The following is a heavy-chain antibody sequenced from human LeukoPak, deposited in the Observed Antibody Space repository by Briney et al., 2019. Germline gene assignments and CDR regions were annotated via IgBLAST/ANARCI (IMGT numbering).Heavy chain of an antibody. CDR2: ISTTGDRV. V-gene: IGHV3-48*04. CDR3: ARDTKDY. D-gene: IGHD2-8*01. CDR1: GITFSSYS. Sequence: AGGSLRLSCVASGITFSSYSMNWVRQAPGKGLEWISYISTTGDRVQYADSVKGRFTISRDNTKNSLYLQLNSLRAEDTAIYYCARDTKDYWGQGTLVTVSS. J-gene: IGHJ4*02.